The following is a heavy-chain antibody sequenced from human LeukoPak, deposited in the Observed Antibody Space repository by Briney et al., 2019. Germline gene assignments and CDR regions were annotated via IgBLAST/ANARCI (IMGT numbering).Heavy chain of an antibody. CDR2: IYYAGNT. V-gene: IGHV4-61*05. Sequence: PSATLSLTCTVSGGSISSSYYYWSWLRQPPGKGLEWIGNIYYAGNTNYNPSLKSRVSISLDTSRNQFFLNLSSVTATDTAVYYCARSFGSKNAFDVWGQGTVVTVSS. CDR1: GGSISSSYYY. CDR3: ARSFGSKNAFDV. J-gene: IGHJ3*01. D-gene: IGHD3-3*01.